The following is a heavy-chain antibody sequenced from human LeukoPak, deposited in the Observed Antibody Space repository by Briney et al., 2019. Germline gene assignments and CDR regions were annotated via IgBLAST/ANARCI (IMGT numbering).Heavy chain of an antibody. CDR1: GGSFSGYY. J-gene: IGHJ4*02. D-gene: IGHD5-12*01. CDR2: INHSGST. CDR3: ASGSSSGYDMGY. Sequence: SETLSLTCAVYGGSFSGYYWSWIRQPPGKGLEWIGEINHSGSTNYNPSLKSRVIISVDTFKNQFSLKLSSVTAADTAVYYCASGSSSGYDMGYWGQGTLVTVSS. V-gene: IGHV4-34*01.